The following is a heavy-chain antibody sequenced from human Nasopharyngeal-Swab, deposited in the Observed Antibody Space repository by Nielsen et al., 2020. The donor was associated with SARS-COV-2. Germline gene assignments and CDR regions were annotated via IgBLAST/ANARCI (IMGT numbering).Heavy chain of an antibody. CDR2: IYYSGST. Sequence: WIRQPPGKGLEWIGSIYYSGSTYYNPSLKSRVTISVDTSKNQFSLKLSSVTAADTAVYYCARDDDYVWGSYLGYWGQGTLVTVSS. CDR3: ARDDDYVWGSYLGY. J-gene: IGHJ4*02. V-gene: IGHV4-39*02. D-gene: IGHD3-16*01.